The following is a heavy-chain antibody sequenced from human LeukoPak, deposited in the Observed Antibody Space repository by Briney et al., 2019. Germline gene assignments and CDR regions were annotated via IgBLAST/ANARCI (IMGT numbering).Heavy chain of an antibody. J-gene: IGHJ4*02. Sequence: GWSLRLSCAASGFTFSSYTMKWVRQAPGKGLEWVSSISSSSSHMYYVDSVKGRFTTSRDNAKNSLYLQMNSLRAEDTAVYYCARAPLSGNSYSGSYHPDYWGQGTLVTVSS. V-gene: IGHV3-21*01. D-gene: IGHD1-26*01. CDR3: ARAPLSGNSYSGSYHPDY. CDR2: ISSSSSHM. CDR1: GFTFSSYT.